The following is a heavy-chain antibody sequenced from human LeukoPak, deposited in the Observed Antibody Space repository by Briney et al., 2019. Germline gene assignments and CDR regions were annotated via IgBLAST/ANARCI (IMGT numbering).Heavy chain of an antibody. V-gene: IGHV3-23*01. D-gene: IGHD6-19*01. Sequence: GSLILSCAASGFTFSSYAMSWVRQAPGKGLEWVSAISCSGGSTYYADSVKGRFTISRDNSKNTLYLQMNTLRAEDTAVYYCARGKVAVAATDDAFEVWGQGTIVTVSS. CDR1: GFTFSSYA. CDR2: ISCSGGST. J-gene: IGHJ3*01. CDR3: ARGKVAVAATDDAFEV.